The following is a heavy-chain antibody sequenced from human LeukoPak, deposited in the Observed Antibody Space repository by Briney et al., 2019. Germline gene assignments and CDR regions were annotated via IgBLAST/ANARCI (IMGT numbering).Heavy chain of an antibody. CDR3: AKDLGRIMIAAPKDAFDI. CDR1: GFTFSSYT. J-gene: IGHJ3*02. CDR2: ISGRGTRT. V-gene: IGHV3-23*01. D-gene: IGHD6-6*01. Sequence: GGSLRLSCAASGFTFSSYTMNWVRQAPGKGLEWVSSISGRGTRTYYADSVRGRFTISRDNSKNTLFLQMNSLRVEDTAIYYCAKDLGRIMIAAPKDAFDIWGRGTMVTVSS.